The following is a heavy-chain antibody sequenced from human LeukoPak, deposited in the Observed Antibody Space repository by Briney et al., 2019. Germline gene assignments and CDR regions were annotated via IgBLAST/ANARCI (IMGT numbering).Heavy chain of an antibody. D-gene: IGHD6-19*01. Sequence: GGSLRLSCAASGFTFSSYGMHWVRQAPGKGLEWVAVISYDGRNKYYADSAKGRFTISRDNSKNTLYLQMNSLRAEDTAVYYCARLNSVAGTSGWFDPWGQGTLVTVSS. V-gene: IGHV3-30*03. CDR3: ARLNSVAGTSGWFDP. J-gene: IGHJ5*02. CDR1: GFTFSSYG. CDR2: ISYDGRNK.